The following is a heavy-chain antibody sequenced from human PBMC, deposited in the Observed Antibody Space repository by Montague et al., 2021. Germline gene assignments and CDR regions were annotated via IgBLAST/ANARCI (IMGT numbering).Heavy chain of an antibody. J-gene: IGHJ3*01. Sequence: SETLSLTCTVSGDSMNTYKWNWIRQPPGKGLEWMGYIYSSGNTNYNPSLKSRVTILVDTSRNQFSLEVRSVTAADTAKYYCAREWSAFDFWGQGIMVTVSS. V-gene: IGHV4-59*13. CDR3: AREWSAFDF. D-gene: IGHD1-26*01. CDR1: GDSMNTYK. CDR2: IYSSGNT.